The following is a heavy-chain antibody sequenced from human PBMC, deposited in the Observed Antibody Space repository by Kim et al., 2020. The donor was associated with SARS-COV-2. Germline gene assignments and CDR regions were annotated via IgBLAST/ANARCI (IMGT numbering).Heavy chain of an antibody. CDR1: GFTFSSYG. D-gene: IGHD3-10*01. J-gene: IGHJ6*02. Sequence: GGSLRLSCAASGFTFSSYGMHWVRQAPGKGLEWVAVIWYDGSNKYYADSVKGRFTISRDNSKNTLYLQMNSLRAEDTAVYYCAKSLLWFGELFDYYYGMDVWGQGTTVTVSS. CDR2: IWYDGSNK. V-gene: IGHV3-33*06. CDR3: AKSLLWFGELFDYYYGMDV.